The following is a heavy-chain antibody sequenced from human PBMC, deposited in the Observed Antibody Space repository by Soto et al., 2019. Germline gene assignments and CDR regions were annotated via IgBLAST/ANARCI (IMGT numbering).Heavy chain of an antibody. V-gene: IGHV3-30*18. CDR1: GFTFSSYG. D-gene: IGHD2-2*03. Sequence: QVQLVESGGGVVQPRRSLRLSCAASGFTFSSYGMHWVRQAPGTGLGWVAVISYDGSNKYYADSVKGRFTISRDNSKNTLYLQMNSLRAEDTAVYDCAKDLMDIVVVPAAASPFDPWGQGTLVTVSS. CDR2: ISYDGSNK. J-gene: IGHJ5*02. CDR3: AKDLMDIVVVPAAASPFDP.